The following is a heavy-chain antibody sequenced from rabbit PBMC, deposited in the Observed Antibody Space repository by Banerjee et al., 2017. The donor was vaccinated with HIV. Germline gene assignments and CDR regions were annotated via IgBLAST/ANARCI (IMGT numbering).Heavy chain of an antibody. D-gene: IGHD4-1*01. V-gene: IGHV1S45*01. CDR1: GFSFSSSYW. J-gene: IGHJ4*01. CDR3: ARDLAGVTGWNFGL. Sequence: QEQLVESGGGLVQPEGSLTLTCTASGFSFSSSYWICWVRQAPGKGLELIACIYAGSGTTYYANWAKGRFTISKTSSTTVTPQMTSLTAADTATYFCARDLAGVTGWNFGLWGPGTLVTVS. CDR2: IYAGSGTT.